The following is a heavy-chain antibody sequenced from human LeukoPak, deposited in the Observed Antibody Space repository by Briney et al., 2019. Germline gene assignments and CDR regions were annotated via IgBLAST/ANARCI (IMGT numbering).Heavy chain of an antibody. J-gene: IGHJ6*02. CDR1: GFTFSSYS. Sequence: GGSLRLPCAVSGFTFSSYSMSWVRQAPGKGLEWVSSISSSGTYKYYADSVKGRFTISRDNAKNSLYLQMNSLRAEDTAVYYCARFSHSGYYYYYGMDVWGQGTTVTVSS. CDR2: ISSSGTYK. V-gene: IGHV3-21*01. CDR3: ARFSHSGYYYYYGMDV.